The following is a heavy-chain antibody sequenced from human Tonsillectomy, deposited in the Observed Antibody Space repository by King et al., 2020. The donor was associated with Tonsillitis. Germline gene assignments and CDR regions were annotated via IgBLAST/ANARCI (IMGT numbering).Heavy chain of an antibody. CDR3: ARXXXXXXFPXGMXX. V-gene: IGHV3-7*03. Sequence: EXQLVESGGGLVQPGGSLRLSCAAXGFTFSSHWMNWIRQAPGQXLEWVANIKQDGSETYYXXSVXGRXTIXXANAKXXXYLQMNIXRADDRAGYYCARXXXXXXFPXGMXXWGXXXXVTXS. CDR1: GFTFSSHW. J-gene: IGHJ6*02. CDR2: IKQDGSET.